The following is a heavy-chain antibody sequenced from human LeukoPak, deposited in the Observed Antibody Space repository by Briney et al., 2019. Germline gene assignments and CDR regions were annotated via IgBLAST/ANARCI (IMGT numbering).Heavy chain of an antibody. CDR3: ARGSDSSGYED. CDR2: IYYSGST. Sequence: PSQTLSLTCTVSGGSTSSGDYYWSCIRQPPGKGLEWIGYIYYSGSTYYNPSLKTRVTISVDTSKNQFSLKLSSVTAADTAVYYCARGSDSSGYEDWGQGTLVTVSS. J-gene: IGHJ4*02. CDR1: GGSTSSGDYY. V-gene: IGHV4-30-4*01. D-gene: IGHD3-22*01.